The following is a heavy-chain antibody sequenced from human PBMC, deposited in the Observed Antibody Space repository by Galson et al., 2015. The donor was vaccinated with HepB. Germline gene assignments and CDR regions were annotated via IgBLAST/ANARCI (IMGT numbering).Heavy chain of an antibody. CDR1: GYTFTTHA. CDR2: INTNTENP. V-gene: IGHV7-4-1*02. Sequence: SVKVSCKASGYTFTTHAINWVRQAPGQGLEWMGWINTNTENPTYAQGFTGRFVFSLDTSVSTAYLQISSLKAEDTAVYYCLRGLGSCSGAACGFDYWGQGTLVTVTS. CDR3: LRGLGSCSGAACGFDY. J-gene: IGHJ4*02. D-gene: IGHD2-15*01.